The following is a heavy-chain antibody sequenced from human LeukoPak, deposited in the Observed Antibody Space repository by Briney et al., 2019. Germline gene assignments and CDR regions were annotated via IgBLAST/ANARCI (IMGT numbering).Heavy chain of an antibody. Sequence: SETLSLTCAVYGGSFSGHHWSWIRQPPGKGLEWIGEISHSGSTNYNPSLKSRVAISVDTSKNQVSVKLSSVTAADTAVYYCASQFYYDSSGYYSSFDSWGQGTLVTVSS. CDR3: ASQFYYDSSGYYSSFDS. D-gene: IGHD3-22*01. J-gene: IGHJ4*02. V-gene: IGHV4-34*01. CDR2: ISHSGST. CDR1: GGSFSGHH.